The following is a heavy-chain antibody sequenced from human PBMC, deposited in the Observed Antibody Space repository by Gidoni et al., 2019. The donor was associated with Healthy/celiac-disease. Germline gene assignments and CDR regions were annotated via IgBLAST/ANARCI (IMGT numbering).Heavy chain of an antibody. D-gene: IGHD3-10*01. CDR2: IYYSGST. Sequence: QVQLQESGPGLVKPSETLSLTCTVSGGSISSYYVSWIRQPPGKGLEWIGYIYYSGSTNYNPALKSRVTISVDTSKNQFSLKLSSVTAADTAVYYCARVGNYGSRSHDAFDIWGQGTMVTVSS. CDR3: ARVGNYGSRSHDAFDI. V-gene: IGHV4-59*01. CDR1: GGSISSYY. J-gene: IGHJ3*02.